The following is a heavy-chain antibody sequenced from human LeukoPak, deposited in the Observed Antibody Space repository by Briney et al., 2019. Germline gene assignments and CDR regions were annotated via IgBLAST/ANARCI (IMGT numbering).Heavy chain of an antibody. J-gene: IGHJ4*02. CDR1: EFTFSSHD. CDR2: ISYNESNT. CDR3: AKDRWIPFDY. D-gene: IGHD2-2*03. Sequence: GGSLRLSCAASEFTFSSHDMHWVRQAPGKGLEWVALISYNESNTYYADSVKGRFTISRDNSKNTLYLQMNTLRVEDTAVYYCAKDRWIPFDYWGQRTLVTVSS. V-gene: IGHV3-30*18.